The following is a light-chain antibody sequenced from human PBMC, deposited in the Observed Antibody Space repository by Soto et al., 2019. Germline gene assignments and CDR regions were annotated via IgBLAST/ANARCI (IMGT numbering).Light chain of an antibody. J-gene: IGLJ2*01. CDR3: AAWDDSLSGLV. V-gene: IGLV1-44*01. Sequence: QSVLTQPPSASGTPGQRVTISCSGSSSNIGSNIVNWYQQLPGTAPKLLIYTHNQRPSGVPDRFSGSKSGTSASLAISRLQSEDEADYFCAAWDDSLSGLVFGGGTKLTVL. CDR1: SSNIGSNI. CDR2: THN.